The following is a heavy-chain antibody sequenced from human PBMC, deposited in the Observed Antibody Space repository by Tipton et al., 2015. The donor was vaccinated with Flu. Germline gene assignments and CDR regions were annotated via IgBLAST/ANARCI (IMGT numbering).Heavy chain of an antibody. D-gene: IGHD1-26*01. CDR2: IYTSGST. Sequence: TLSLTCTVSGGSISSENYYWNWIRQPAGKGLEWIGRIYTSGSTNYNPSLKSRVTISVDTSKNQFSLKLSSVTAADTAVYYCARWDFGRDWFDPWGRGTLVTVSS. CDR1: GGSISSENYY. J-gene: IGHJ5*02. V-gene: IGHV4-61*02. CDR3: ARWDFGRDWFDP.